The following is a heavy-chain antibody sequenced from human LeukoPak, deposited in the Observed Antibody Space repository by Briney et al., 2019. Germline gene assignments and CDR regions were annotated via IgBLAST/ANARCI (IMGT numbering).Heavy chain of an antibody. CDR2: INPSGGST. J-gene: IGHJ4*02. CDR3: ARGIVVVPAAIYYFDY. CDR1: GGTFSSYA. V-gene: IGHV1-46*01. D-gene: IGHD2-2*01. Sequence: ASVKVSCKASGGTFSSYAISWVRQAPGQGLEWMGIINPSGGSTSYAQKFQGRVTMTRDMSTSTVYMELSSLRSEDTAVYYCARGIVVVPAAIYYFDYWGQGTLVTVSS.